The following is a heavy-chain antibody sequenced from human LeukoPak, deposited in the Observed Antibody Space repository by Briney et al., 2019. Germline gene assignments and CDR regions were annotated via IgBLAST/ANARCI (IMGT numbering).Heavy chain of an antibody. CDR3: ARAPGGLGYNWFDP. CDR1: GGSISSYY. J-gene: IGHJ5*02. D-gene: IGHD3-16*01. CDR2: IYYSGST. Sequence: SETLSHTCTVSGGSISSYYWSWIRQPPGKGLEWIGYIYYSGSTNYNPSLKSRVTISVDTSKNQFSLKLSSVTAADTAVYYCARAPGGLGYNWFDPWGQGTLVTVSS. V-gene: IGHV4-59*01.